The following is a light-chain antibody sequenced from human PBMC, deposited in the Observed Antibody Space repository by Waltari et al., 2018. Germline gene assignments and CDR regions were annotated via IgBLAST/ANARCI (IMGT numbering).Light chain of an antibody. J-gene: IGLJ2*01. Sequence: QSALTQPASVSGSPGQSITISCTGTSSDVGGYNYVPWYQQHPGKAPKLMIYEVSNRPSGVSNRFSGSKSGNTASLTISGLQAEDEADYYCGSYTSSSTLVFGGGTKLTVL. CDR2: EVS. CDR3: GSYTSSSTLV. V-gene: IGLV2-14*01. CDR1: SSDVGGYNY.